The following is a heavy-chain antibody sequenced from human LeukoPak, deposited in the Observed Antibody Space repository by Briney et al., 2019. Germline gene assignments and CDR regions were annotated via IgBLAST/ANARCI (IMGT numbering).Heavy chain of an antibody. J-gene: IGHJ4*02. Sequence: GGSLRLSCAASGLTVSSSFLNWVRQAPGKGLEWVSVIYSGGSTYYADSVKGRFTISRDNSKNTLYLQMNSLRAEDTAVYYCARAYSTSWYSFDYWGQGTLVTVSS. CDR1: GLTVSSSF. CDR3: ARAYSTSWYSFDY. CDR2: IYSGGST. D-gene: IGHD6-13*01. V-gene: IGHV3-66*01.